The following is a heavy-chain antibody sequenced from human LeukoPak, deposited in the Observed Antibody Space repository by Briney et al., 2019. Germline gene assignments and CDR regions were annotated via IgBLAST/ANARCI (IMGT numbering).Heavy chain of an antibody. Sequence: PGGSLTLSCAASGFTFSDYYMNWIRQAPGKGLEWVSSISSSSSHTYYTDSVKGGFTISRDDGKNSLYLQMNSLRAEDTAVYVCANTRVGVLTPTFDSWGQGTLVTVSS. CDR1: GFTFSDYY. D-gene: IGHD3-10*01. CDR3: ANTRVGVLTPTFDS. V-gene: IGHV3-11*06. CDR2: ISSSSSHT. J-gene: IGHJ4*02.